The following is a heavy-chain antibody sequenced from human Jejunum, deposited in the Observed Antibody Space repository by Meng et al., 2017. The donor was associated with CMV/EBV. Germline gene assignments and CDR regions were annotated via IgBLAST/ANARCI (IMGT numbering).Heavy chain of an antibody. CDR2: IYNTGDT. Sequence: LTCTVSGDSNSAYYWSWIRQPPGQGLELIGYIYNTGDTNYNPSLKSRVTMSVDTSKRQFSLKLSSVTAADTAVYYCARLFGPRYFDYWGQGTLVTVSS. D-gene: IGHD3-3*01. V-gene: IGHV4-59*01. CDR1: GDSNSAYY. CDR3: ARLFGPRYFDY. J-gene: IGHJ4*02.